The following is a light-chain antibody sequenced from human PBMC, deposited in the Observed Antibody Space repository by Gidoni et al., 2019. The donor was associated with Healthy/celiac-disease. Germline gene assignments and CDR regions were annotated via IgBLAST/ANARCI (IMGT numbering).Light chain of an antibody. CDR3: GTCDSSLSAGHVV. J-gene: IGLJ2*01. Sequence: QSVLTQPPSVSAAPGQTVTITCPGSSSNIGNNYVSWYQQRPGTAPKHLLYDNNKRPSGIPDRVSGSKSGTSSTLGITGLQTGDEADYYCGTCDSSLSAGHVVFGGGTKLTVL. V-gene: IGLV1-51*01. CDR2: DNN. CDR1: SSNIGNNY.